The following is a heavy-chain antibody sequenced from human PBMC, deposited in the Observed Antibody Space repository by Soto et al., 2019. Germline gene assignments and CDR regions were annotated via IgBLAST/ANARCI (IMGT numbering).Heavy chain of an antibody. J-gene: IGHJ4*02. CDR3: AKGSSGHYDSFDY. CDR2: ISYDGSNK. V-gene: IGHV3-30*18. Sequence: GGSLRLSCAASGFTFSSYGMHWVRQAPGKGLEWVAVISYDGSNKYYADSVKGRFTISRDNSKNTLYLLMNSLRAEDTAVYYCAKGSSGHYDSFDYWGQGTLVTVSS. D-gene: IGHD3-22*01. CDR1: GFTFSSYG.